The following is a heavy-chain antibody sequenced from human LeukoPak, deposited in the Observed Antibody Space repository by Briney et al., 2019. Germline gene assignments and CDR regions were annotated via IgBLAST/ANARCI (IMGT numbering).Heavy chain of an antibody. V-gene: IGHV4-59*01. CDR1: VGSISTYY. CDR2: IYYSGST. Sequence: SKTLSLTCTVSVGSISTYYWSWIRQPPGKGLEWIGYIYYSGSTNYNPSLKSRVTISVDTSKNQFSLNLSSVTAADTAVYYCARSERYNSGWYFYFDYWGQGTLVTVSS. J-gene: IGHJ4*02. CDR3: ARSERYNSGWYFYFDY. D-gene: IGHD6-19*01.